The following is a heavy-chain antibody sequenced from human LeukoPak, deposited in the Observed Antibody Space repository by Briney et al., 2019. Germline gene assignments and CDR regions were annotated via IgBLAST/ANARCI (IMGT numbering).Heavy chain of an antibody. CDR3: NAEDIL. J-gene: IGHJ4*02. Sequence: GGSLRLSCAASGFNYSSYTMNRVRQAPGKGLEWVGRIKSKTDGGTTDHAATVKGRFTISRDDSKNTLYLQMNSLNIEDTALYYCNAEDILWGQGTLVTVSS. CDR2: IKSKTDGGTT. D-gene: IGHD2/OR15-2a*01. V-gene: IGHV3-15*01. CDR1: GFNYSSYT.